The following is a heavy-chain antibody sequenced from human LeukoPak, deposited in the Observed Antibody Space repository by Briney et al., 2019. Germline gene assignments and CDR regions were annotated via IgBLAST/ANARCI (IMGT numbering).Heavy chain of an antibody. D-gene: IGHD3-10*01. J-gene: IGHJ4*02. Sequence: GGSLRLSCAASGFPFSSYAMSWVRPAPGKGLEWVSAISGSGGSTYYADSVKGRFTISRDNSKNTLYLQMNSLRAEDTAVYYCAKVVRETYYYGSGSYSYWGQGTLVTVSS. CDR2: ISGSGGST. CDR3: AKVVRETYYYGSGSYSY. CDR1: GFPFSSYA. V-gene: IGHV3-23*01.